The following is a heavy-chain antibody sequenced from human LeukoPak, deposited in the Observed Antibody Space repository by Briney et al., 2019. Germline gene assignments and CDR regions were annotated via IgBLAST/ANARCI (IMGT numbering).Heavy chain of an antibody. CDR2: ISTSTTTI. V-gene: IGHV3-48*01. CDR1: GFTFSSYS. J-gene: IGHJ4*02. D-gene: IGHD1-1*01. Sequence: GGSLRLSCAASGFTFSSYSMNWVRQAPGKGLEWISYISTSTTTIYYANSVKGRFTISRDNAKKSLYLQMNSLRGEDTAVYYCARCTTGKTFGSLREIKKSREIDYWGQGTLVTVSS. CDR3: ARCTTGKTFGSLREIKKSREIDY.